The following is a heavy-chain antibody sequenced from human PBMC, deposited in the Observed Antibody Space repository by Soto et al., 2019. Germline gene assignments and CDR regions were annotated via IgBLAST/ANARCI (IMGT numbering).Heavy chain of an antibody. V-gene: IGHV1-69*12. D-gene: IGHD3-22*01. J-gene: IGHJ5*02. CDR1: GGTFSSYA. CDR3: ARDRGPSSGYYPYWFDP. CDR2: IIPIFGTA. Sequence: QVQLVQSGAEVKKPGSSVKVSCKASGGTFSSYAISWVRQAPGQGLEWMGEIIPIFGTANYAQKFQGRVTITADDSTSTAYMGLSSLRSEDTAVYYCARDRGPSSGYYPYWFDPWGQGTLVTVSS.